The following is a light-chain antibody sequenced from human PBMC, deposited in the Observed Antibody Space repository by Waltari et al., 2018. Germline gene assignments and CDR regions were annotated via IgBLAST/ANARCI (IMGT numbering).Light chain of an antibody. CDR3: AAWDDSLNGFYV. CDR1: SSHIGSNT. Sequence: QSVLTQPPSASGTPGQRVTTSSSGSSSHIGSNTVTSYPQLPGTAPKLLIYSNNQRPSGVPDRFSGSKSGTSASLAISGLQSEDEADYYCAAWDDSLNGFYVFGTGTKVTVL. V-gene: IGLV1-44*01. CDR2: SNN. J-gene: IGLJ1*01.